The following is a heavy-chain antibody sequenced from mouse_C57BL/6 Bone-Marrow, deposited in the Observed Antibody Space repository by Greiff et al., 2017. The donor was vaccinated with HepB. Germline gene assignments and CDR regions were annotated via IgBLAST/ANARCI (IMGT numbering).Heavy chain of an antibody. CDR3: ARCCYYSGWFAY. J-gene: IGHJ3*01. Sequence: QVQLQQSGAELARPGASVKLSCKASGYTFTSYGISWVKQRTGQGLEWIGEIYPRSGNTYYNEKFKGKATLTADKSSSTAYMELRSLTSEDSAVYFCARCCYYSGWFAYWGQGTLVTVSA. CDR2: IYPRSGNT. V-gene: IGHV1-81*01. D-gene: IGHD2-3*01. CDR1: GYTFTSYG.